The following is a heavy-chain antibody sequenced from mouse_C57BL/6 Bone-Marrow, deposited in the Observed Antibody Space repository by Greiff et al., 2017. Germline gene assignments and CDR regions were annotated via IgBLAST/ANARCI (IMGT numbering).Heavy chain of an antibody. D-gene: IGHD1-3*01. CDR1: GFTFSDYG. CDR3: ARKRSGNYYAMDY. CDR2: ISSGSSTI. V-gene: IGHV5-17*01. Sequence: EVKLMESGGGLVKPGGSLKLSCAASGFTFSDYGMHWVRQAPEKGLEWVAYISSGSSTIYYADTVKGRFTISRDNAKNTLFLQMTSLRSEDTAMYYCARKRSGNYYAMDYWGQGTSVTVSS. J-gene: IGHJ4*01.